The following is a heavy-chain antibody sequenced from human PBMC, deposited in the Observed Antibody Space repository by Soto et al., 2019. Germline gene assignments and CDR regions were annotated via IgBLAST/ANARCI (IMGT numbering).Heavy chain of an antibody. D-gene: IGHD2-2*01. CDR2: IYYSGNT. V-gene: IGHV4-31*03. J-gene: IGHJ6*02. Sequence: PSETLSLTCTVSGGSIRSGGYYWSWVRQNPRKGLEWIGNIYYSGNTYYNPSLKSRLTISVDTSKNQFSLNLSSVTAADTAVYYCANVFRAVVPADVWGQGTTVTVSS. CDR3: ANVFRAVVPADV. CDR1: GGSIRSGGYY.